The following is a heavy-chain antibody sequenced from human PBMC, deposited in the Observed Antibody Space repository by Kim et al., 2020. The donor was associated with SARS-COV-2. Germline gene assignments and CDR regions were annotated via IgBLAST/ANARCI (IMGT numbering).Heavy chain of an antibody. Sequence: SETLSLTCAVYGGSFSGYYWSWIRQPPGKGLEWIGEINHSGSTNYNPSLKSRVTISVDTSKNQFSLKLSSVTAADTAVYYCARANYYDSSGYWDYWGQGTLVTVSS. D-gene: IGHD3-22*01. J-gene: IGHJ4*02. CDR2: INHSGST. V-gene: IGHV4-34*01. CDR3: ARANYYDSSGYWDY. CDR1: GGSFSGYY.